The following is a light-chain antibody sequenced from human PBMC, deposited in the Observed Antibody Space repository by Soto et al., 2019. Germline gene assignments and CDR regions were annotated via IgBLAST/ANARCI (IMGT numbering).Light chain of an antibody. CDR2: DAS. J-gene: IGKJ4*01. CDR1: QSVSSY. CDR3: QQRSNWLT. V-gene: IGKV3-11*01. Sequence: EIVLTQSPATLSLSPGERATLSCRASQSVSSYLAWYQQKPGQAPRLLIYDASNRATGIPARFSGSGSGTDFPLTISSLEPEDFAVYYWQQRSNWLTFGGGTKVEIK.